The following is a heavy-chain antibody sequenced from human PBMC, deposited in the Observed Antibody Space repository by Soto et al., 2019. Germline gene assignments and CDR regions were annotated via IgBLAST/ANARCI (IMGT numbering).Heavy chain of an antibody. CDR1: GGSISIYY. Sequence: PSETLSLTCTVSGGSISIYYWSWIRQPPGKGLEWIGYIYYSGSTNYNPSLKSRVTISVDTSKNQFSLKLSSVTAADTAVYYCARGGEGEWRAPYYYYGMDVWGQGTTVTVSS. CDR2: IYYSGST. V-gene: IGHV4-59*12. CDR3: ARGGEGEWRAPYYYYGMDV. J-gene: IGHJ6*02. D-gene: IGHD3-10*01.